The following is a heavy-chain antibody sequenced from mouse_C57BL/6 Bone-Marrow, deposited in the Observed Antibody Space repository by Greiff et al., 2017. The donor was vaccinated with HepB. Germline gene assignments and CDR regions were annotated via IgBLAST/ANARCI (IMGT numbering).Heavy chain of an antibody. CDR1: GYAFSSYW. CDR3: ARLKLWLRRGGYYFDY. Sequence: QVQLQQSGAELVKPGASVKISCKASGYAFSSYWMNWVKQRPGKGLEWIGQIYPGDGDTNYNGKFKGKATLTADKSSSTAYMQLSSLTSEDSAVYFCARLKLWLRRGGYYFDYWGQGTTLTVSS. J-gene: IGHJ2*01. V-gene: IGHV1-80*01. D-gene: IGHD2-2*01. CDR2: IYPGDGDT.